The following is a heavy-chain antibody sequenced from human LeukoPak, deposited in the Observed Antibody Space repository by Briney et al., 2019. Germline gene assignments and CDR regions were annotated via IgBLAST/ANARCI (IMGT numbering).Heavy chain of an antibody. V-gene: IGHV1-2*02. J-gene: IGHJ4*02. Sequence: GASVKVSCKASGYTFTGYYMHWVRQAPGQGPEWMGWINPNSGGTNYAQKFQGRVTMTRDTSISTAYMELSRLRSDDTAVYYCARVEIWYYYDSSGYPFDYWGQGTLVTVSS. CDR2: INPNSGGT. CDR1: GYTFTGYY. D-gene: IGHD3-22*01. CDR3: ARVEIWYYYDSSGYPFDY.